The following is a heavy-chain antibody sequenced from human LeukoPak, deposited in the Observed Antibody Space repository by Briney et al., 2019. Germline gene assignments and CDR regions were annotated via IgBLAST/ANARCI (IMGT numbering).Heavy chain of an antibody. V-gene: IGHV3-30-3*01. CDR2: ISYDGNYK. J-gene: IGHJ6*02. Sequence: GGSLRLSCAAPGFTFSSYALHWVRQAPGKGLEWVAVISYDGNYKYYADSVKGRFTISRDNSKNTLFLQMNSLRPEDTAVYYCARGQYDLLTGVYDTYGIDLWGQGTTVTVSS. CDR3: ARGQYDLLTGVYDTYGIDL. CDR1: GFTFSSYA. D-gene: IGHD3-9*01.